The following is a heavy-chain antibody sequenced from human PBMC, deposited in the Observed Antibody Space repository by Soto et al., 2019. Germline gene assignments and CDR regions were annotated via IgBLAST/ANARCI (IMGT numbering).Heavy chain of an antibody. V-gene: IGHV4-4*02. J-gene: IGHJ6*02. D-gene: IGHD3-9*01. Sequence: SEILSLTCAVSGGSICSSNRWSWVRQPPGKGLEWIGEIYHSGSTNYNPSLKSRVTISVDKSKNQFSLKLSSVTAADTAVYYCASRGGNYDILTGYYNYYYGMDVWGQGTTVTVSS. CDR1: GGSICSSNR. CDR3: ASRGGNYDILTGYYNYYYGMDV. CDR2: IYHSGST.